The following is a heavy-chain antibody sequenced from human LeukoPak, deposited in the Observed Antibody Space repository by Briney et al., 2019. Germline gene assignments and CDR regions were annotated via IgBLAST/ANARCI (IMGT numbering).Heavy chain of an antibody. D-gene: IGHD6-19*01. Sequence: GGSLRLSCAASGFIFSNYAMSWVRQVPGRGLEWVSTISSRGDSTYVADSVEGRFTISRDNSKNSLYLQMNTVRAEDTAVYYCVKGPRPDITVAHTVENWGQGTLVTVSS. V-gene: IGHV3-23*01. CDR3: VKGPRPDITVAHTVEN. CDR1: GFIFSNYA. CDR2: ISSRGDST. J-gene: IGHJ4*02.